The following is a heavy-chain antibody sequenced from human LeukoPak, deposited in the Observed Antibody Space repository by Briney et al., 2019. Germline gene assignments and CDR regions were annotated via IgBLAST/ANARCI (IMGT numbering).Heavy chain of an antibody. Sequence: GASVTVSCKASGYTFTGYYMHWVRPAPGQGLEWMGWINPNSGGTNYAQKFQGRVTMTRDTSISTAYMELSRLRSDDTAVYYCARPDLMAARSNAFDIWGQGTMVTVSS. CDR2: INPNSGGT. D-gene: IGHD6-6*01. CDR3: ARPDLMAARSNAFDI. J-gene: IGHJ3*02. CDR1: GYTFTGYY. V-gene: IGHV1-2*02.